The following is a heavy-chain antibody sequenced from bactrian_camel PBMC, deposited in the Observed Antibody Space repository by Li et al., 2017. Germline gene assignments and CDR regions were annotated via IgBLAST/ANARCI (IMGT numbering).Heavy chain of an antibody. J-gene: IGHJ4*01. CDR1: GSIQRTNC. Sequence: HVQLVESGGGSVQTGGSLRLSCAASGSIQRTNCMGWFRQAPGKERDWVATDNGVGTTYYGDSVKGRFAISRDNAKNTLYLQLNSLTREDSAMYYCTRETQWVGYHEFAEYWGQGTQVTVS. V-gene: IGHV3S54*01. D-gene: IGHD5*01. CDR2: TDNGVGTT. CDR3: TRETQWVGYHEFAEY.